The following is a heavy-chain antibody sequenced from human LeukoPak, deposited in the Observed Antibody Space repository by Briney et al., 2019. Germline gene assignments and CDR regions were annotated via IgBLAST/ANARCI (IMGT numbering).Heavy chain of an antibody. D-gene: IGHD6-19*01. CDR2: INAGNGNT. CDR1: GYTFTSYA. Sequence: ASVKVSCKASGYTFTSYAVHWVRQAPGQRLEWMGWINAGNGNTKYSQKFQGRVTITRDTSASTAYMELSSLRSEDTAVYYCARVRQQWPSRYYFDYWGQGTLVPVSS. V-gene: IGHV1-3*01. J-gene: IGHJ4*02. CDR3: ARVRQQWPSRYYFDY.